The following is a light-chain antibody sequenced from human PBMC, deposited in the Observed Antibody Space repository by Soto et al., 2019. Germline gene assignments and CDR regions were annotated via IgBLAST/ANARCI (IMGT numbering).Light chain of an antibody. V-gene: IGKV3-20*01. Sequence: VVLTQSPATLSLSPGERATLSCRASQSVNSRHLVWYQQKLGQAPRLLIYGASTSAIGIPDRFSGSGSGTDFTLTITRLKPEDFAVYYYQHYDNSPLTFGGGTKVEI. J-gene: IGKJ4*01. CDR1: QSVNSRH. CDR2: GAS. CDR3: QHYDNSPLT.